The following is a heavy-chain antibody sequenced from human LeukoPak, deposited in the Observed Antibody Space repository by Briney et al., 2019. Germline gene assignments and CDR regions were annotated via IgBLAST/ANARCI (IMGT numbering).Heavy chain of an antibody. D-gene: IGHD3-10*01. Sequence: GGSLRLSCSASEFTFSSYAMHWVRQAPGKELEYVSAITADGVDTYYADSVKGRFTISRDNSKNTLYLQMSNLRTEDTAVYYCVKRTAGSGSPPFDYWGQGTLVTVSS. J-gene: IGHJ4*02. CDR1: EFTFSSYA. V-gene: IGHV3-64D*06. CDR3: VKRTAGSGSPPFDY. CDR2: ITADGVDT.